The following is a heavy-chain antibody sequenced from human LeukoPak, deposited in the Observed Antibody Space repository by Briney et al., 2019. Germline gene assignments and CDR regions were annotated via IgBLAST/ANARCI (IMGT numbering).Heavy chain of an antibody. Sequence: ASVKVSCKASGYTLTNYGVTWVRQAPGQGLEWMGWISVYNGNTQYAQKFEARVTLTADTSTNTVNMELTRLASDDTARYYCARSSSSVNIESRYGLDVWGQGTTVTVSS. V-gene: IGHV1-18*01. CDR1: GYTLTNYG. J-gene: IGHJ6*02. CDR2: ISVYNGNT. D-gene: IGHD5/OR15-5a*01. CDR3: ARSSSSVNIESRYGLDV.